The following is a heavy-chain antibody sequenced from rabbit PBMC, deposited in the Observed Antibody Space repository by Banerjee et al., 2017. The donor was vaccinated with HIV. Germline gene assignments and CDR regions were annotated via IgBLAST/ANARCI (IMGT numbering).Heavy chain of an antibody. CDR3: ARSSGDVSLNL. Sequence: QQQLVESGGGVGKPEGSLTLTCTASGFSFSNKYVMCWVRQAPGKGLEWIACINTSSGNIVYATWAKGRFTISKTSWTTVTLQMTSLTAADTATYFCARSSGDVSLNLWGPGTLVTVS. J-gene: IGHJ4*01. D-gene: IGHD2-1*01. CDR1: GFSFSNKYV. V-gene: IGHV1S45*01. CDR2: INTSSGNI.